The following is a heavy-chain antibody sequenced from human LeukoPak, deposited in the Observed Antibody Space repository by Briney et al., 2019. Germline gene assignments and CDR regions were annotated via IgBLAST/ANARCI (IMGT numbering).Heavy chain of an antibody. CDR2: ISPNSGGT. CDR1: GYTFTGDY. J-gene: IGHJ3*02. CDR3: ARTNCSSTSCPSGDAFDI. D-gene: IGHD2-2*01. Sequence: GASVKVSCKASGYTFTGDYMHWVRQAPGQGLEWMGRISPNSGGTNYAQKFQGRVTITRNTSISTAYMELSSLRSEDTAVYYCARTNCSSTSCPSGDAFDIWGQGTMVTVSS. V-gene: IGHV1-2*06.